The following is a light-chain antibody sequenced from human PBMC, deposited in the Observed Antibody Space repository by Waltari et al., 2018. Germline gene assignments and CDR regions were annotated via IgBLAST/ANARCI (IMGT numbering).Light chain of an antibody. V-gene: IGLV2-14*03. Sequence: QSALSQPASVSGSPGQSITISCTGASSDVGGHDYVSWYQKNPGKAPKLIIRDVNNRPSGVSNRFSGSKSGNTASLTISGLQAEDEADYYCSSYSTSSSLILFGEGTKVTVL. J-gene: IGLJ2*01. CDR2: DVN. CDR1: SSDVGGHDY. CDR3: SSYSTSSSLIL.